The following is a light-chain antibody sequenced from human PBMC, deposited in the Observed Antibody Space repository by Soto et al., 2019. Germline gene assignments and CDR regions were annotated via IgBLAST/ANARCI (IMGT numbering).Light chain of an antibody. J-gene: IGLJ2*01. CDR3: SAYAGRGTYVV. CDR1: RSDVGSYDL. Sequence: QSVLTQPASVSGSPGQSITIYCTGTRSDVGSYDLVSWYQQVPERAPKLIIFDVTERPSGISHRFSGSSSGNTATLTISELQSEDEADYYCSAYAGRGTYVVFGGGTKVTVL. CDR2: DVT. V-gene: IGLV2-23*02.